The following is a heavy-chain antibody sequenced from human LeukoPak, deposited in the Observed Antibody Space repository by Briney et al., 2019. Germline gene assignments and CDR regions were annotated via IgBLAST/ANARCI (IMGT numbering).Heavy chain of an antibody. CDR1: GYTLTGYY. V-gene: IGHV1-2*02. CDR2: INPNSGGT. CDR3: ARDPYGDYETDY. D-gene: IGHD4-17*01. Sequence: ASVKVSCKASGYTLTGYYMHWVRQAPGQGLEWMGWINPNSGGTNYAQKFQGRVTMTRDTSISTAYMELSRLRSDDTAVYYCARDPYGDYETDYWDQGTLVTVSS. J-gene: IGHJ4*02.